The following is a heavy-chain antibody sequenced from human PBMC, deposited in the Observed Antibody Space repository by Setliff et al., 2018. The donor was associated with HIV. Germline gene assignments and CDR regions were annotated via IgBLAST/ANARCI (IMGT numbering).Heavy chain of an antibody. CDR1: GYTFTGYG. Sequence: ASVKVSCKASGYTFTGYGISWVRQAPGQGLEWMGWISAYNGNTNYAQKFQGRVIMTTDTSTRTAYMKLRSLRTDDTAVYYCAGGPPIVVVPAALLTFDYWGQGTLVTVSS. CDR2: ISAYNGNT. D-gene: IGHD2-2*01. V-gene: IGHV1-18*01. J-gene: IGHJ4*02. CDR3: AGGPPIVVVPAALLTFDY.